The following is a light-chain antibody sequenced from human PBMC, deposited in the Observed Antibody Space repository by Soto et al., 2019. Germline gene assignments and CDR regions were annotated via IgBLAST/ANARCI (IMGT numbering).Light chain of an antibody. CDR2: EVN. V-gene: IGLV2-8*01. J-gene: IGLJ1*01. CDR1: SSDVGGYNY. CDR3: SSYGGYNNVV. Sequence: QSVLTQPPSASGSLGSSVTISCTGTSSDVGGYNYVSWFQQHPGKAPKLIIHEVNQRPSGVPDRFSGSKSGNTASLTVSGLQAEDEGTYYCSSYGGYNNVVFGTGTKVTVL.